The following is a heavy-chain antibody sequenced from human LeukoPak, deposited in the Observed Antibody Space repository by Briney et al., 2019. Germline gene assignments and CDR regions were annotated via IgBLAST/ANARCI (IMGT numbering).Heavy chain of an antibody. Sequence: GGSLRLSCAASGFTFSTYWMSWVRQAPGKGLEWVANTKEDGGEKYYVDSVKGRFTISRDNAENSLYLQMNSLRADDTAVHYCARRSVAGSLDYWGQGTLVTVSS. V-gene: IGHV3-7*01. CDR3: ARRSVAGSLDY. D-gene: IGHD6-19*01. CDR1: GFTFSTYW. CDR2: TKEDGGEK. J-gene: IGHJ4*02.